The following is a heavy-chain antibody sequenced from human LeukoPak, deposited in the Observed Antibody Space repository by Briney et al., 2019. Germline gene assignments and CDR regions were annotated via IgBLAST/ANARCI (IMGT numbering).Heavy chain of an antibody. CDR3: ARHRGFLYGPFDY. J-gene: IGHJ4*02. CDR2: MYYSGST. Sequence: SEALSLTCTVSGDSISSSSYYWGWIRQPPGKGLEWIGSMYYSGSTYYNPSLKSRVTISVDTSKNQFSLKVSSVTAADTAVYFCARHRGFLYGPFDYWGQGTLVTVSS. D-gene: IGHD3-10*01. CDR1: GDSISSSSYY. V-gene: IGHV4-39*07.